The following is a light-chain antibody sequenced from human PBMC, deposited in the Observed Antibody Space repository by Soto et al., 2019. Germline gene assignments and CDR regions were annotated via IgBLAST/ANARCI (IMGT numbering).Light chain of an antibody. CDR1: QSVSNNY. J-gene: IGKJ4*01. CDR3: QQHSNWPLT. Sequence: EIVLTQSPGTLSLSPGERATLSCRASQSVSNNYLAWYQQKPGQAPRLLIYGASSRATGIPDRFSGSGSGADFTLTISSLEPEDFAVYYCQQHSNWPLTFGGGTKVDIK. CDR2: GAS. V-gene: IGKV3D-20*02.